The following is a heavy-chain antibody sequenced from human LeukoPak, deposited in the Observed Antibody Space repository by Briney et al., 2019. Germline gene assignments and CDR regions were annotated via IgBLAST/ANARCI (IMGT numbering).Heavy chain of an antibody. J-gene: IGHJ5*02. V-gene: IGHV3-64*05. CDR2: ISSNGGSS. D-gene: IGHD6-13*01. CDR1: GLTFNNYL. CDR3: VKGGSSSSWYTWLDP. Sequence: PGGSLRLSCSASGLTFNNYLMYWVRQPPGRGLGDVSVISSNGGSSYYAYSVNGGLTISIDNSRKTLYVQISGLRAEETDVCDCVKGGSSSSWYTWLDPWGQGDLVTVSS.